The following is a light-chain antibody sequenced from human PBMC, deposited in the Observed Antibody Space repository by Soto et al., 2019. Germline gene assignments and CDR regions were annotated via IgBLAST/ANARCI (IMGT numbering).Light chain of an antibody. CDR3: GTWDSSLSVGYV. V-gene: IGLV1-51*01. CDR2: DNN. J-gene: IGLJ1*01. Sequence: QSVLTQPPSVSAAPGQKVTIAYSGSNSNIGTNHVSWYQQLPGTAPKLLIYDNNNRPSGIPDRFSGSRSGTSAILDITGLQTGDEAEYYCGTWDSSLSVGYVFGTGTKVTVL. CDR1: NSNIGTNH.